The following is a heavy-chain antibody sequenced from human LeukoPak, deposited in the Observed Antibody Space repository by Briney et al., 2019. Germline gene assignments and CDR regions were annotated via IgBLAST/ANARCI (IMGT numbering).Heavy chain of an antibody. D-gene: IGHD3-22*01. V-gene: IGHV3-43D*03. Sequence: PGGSLRLSCAASGFTFDDYAMHWVRQAPGKGLEWVSLISWDGGSTYYADSVKGRFTTSRDNSKNSLYLQMNSLRAEDTALYYCANSVGGYSSGYYGLWGQGTLVTVSS. CDR2: ISWDGGST. J-gene: IGHJ4*02. CDR1: GFTFDDYA. CDR3: ANSVGGYSSGYYGL.